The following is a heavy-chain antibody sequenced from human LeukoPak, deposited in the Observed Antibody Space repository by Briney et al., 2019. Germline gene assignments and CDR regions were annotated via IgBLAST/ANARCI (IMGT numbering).Heavy chain of an antibody. V-gene: IGHV4-61*08. J-gene: IGHJ4*02. CDR2: IYYSGST. Sequence: SETLSLTCAVSGGSISSGGYSWSWIRQPPGKGLEWIGYIYYSGSTNYNPSLKSRVTISVDTSKNQFSLKLSSVTAADTAVYYCATNKASSSWYRYWGQGTLVTVSS. CDR1: GGSISSGGYS. CDR3: ATNKASSSWYRY. D-gene: IGHD6-13*01.